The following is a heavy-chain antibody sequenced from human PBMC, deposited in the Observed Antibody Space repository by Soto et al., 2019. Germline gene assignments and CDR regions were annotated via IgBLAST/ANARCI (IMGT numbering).Heavy chain of an antibody. J-gene: IGHJ4*02. CDR1: GFTFSSYW. Sequence: EVQLVESGGGSVQPGGSLRLSCEASGFTFSSYWMHWVRQSPGKGLAWVSRISSDGSSTSYGHSVKGRFTVSRHNAKNTLYLQMSSLRAEDTAIYYCARWGAVTGLQYWGQGTLVSVSS. V-gene: IGHV3-74*02. CDR2: ISSDGSST. CDR3: ARWGAVTGLQY. D-gene: IGHD6-19*01.